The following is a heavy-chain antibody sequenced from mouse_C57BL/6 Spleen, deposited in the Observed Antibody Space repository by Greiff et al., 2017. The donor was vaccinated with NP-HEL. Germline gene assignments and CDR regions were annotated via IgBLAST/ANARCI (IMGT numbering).Heavy chain of an antibody. Sequence: QVQLKESGPELVKPGASVKLFCKASGYTFTSYDINWVKQRPGQGLEWIGWIYPRDGSTKYNEKFKGKATLTVDTSSSTAYMELHSLTSEDSAVYFCARRGDYYGSSSLGYFDVWGTGTTVTVSS. CDR3: ARRGDYYGSSSLGYFDV. CDR1: GYTFTSYD. CDR2: IYPRDGST. J-gene: IGHJ1*03. D-gene: IGHD1-1*01. V-gene: IGHV1-85*01.